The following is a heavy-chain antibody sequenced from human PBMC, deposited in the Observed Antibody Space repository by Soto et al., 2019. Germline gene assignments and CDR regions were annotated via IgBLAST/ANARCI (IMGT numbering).Heavy chain of an antibody. CDR2: ISGSGGST. J-gene: IGHJ6*03. Sequence: GGSLRLSCAASGFTFSSYAMSWVRQAPGKGLEWVSAISGSGGSTYYADSVKGRFTISRDNSKNTLYLQMNSLRAEDTAVYYCANPSWPAAMLAEDYYYYMDVWGKGTTVTVSS. D-gene: IGHD2-2*01. CDR3: ANPSWPAAMLAEDYYYYMDV. CDR1: GFTFSSYA. V-gene: IGHV3-23*01.